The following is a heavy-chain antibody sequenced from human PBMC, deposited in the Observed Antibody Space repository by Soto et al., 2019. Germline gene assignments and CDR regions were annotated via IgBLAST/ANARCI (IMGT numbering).Heavy chain of an antibody. Sequence: QVQLVESGGGVVQPGRSLRLSCAASGFTFSTYGMHWVRQAPGKGLEWVAVIWYDGSNKYYADSVKGRFTISRDNSKNTLYLQINSLRAEDTAVYYCARDLGYYDSSGHWGQGTLVTVSS. CDR2: IWYDGSNK. J-gene: IGHJ4*02. CDR3: ARDLGYYDSSGH. V-gene: IGHV3-33*01. CDR1: GFTFSTYG. D-gene: IGHD3-22*01.